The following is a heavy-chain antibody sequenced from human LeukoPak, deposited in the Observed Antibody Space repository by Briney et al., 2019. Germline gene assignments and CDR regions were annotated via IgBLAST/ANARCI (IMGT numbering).Heavy chain of an antibody. CDR2: IYDSGNT. Sequence: SETLSLTCTVSGGSIRGFYWTWIRQPPGRGLEWIGYIYDSGNTNYNPSFKSRVTISLDTSKNQFSLKLSSVTAADTAVYYCARGPGSYDFWTDNWFDPWGQGTLVTVSS. CDR1: GGSIRGFY. J-gene: IGHJ5*02. CDR3: ARGPGSYDFWTDNWFDP. D-gene: IGHD3-3*01. V-gene: IGHV4-59*12.